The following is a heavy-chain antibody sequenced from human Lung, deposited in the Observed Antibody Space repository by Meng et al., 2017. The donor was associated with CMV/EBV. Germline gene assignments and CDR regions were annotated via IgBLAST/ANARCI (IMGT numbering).Heavy chain of an antibody. Sequence: SCAASGFTFSSYWMHWVRQAPGKGLEWVSRIDSDGSSTTYAESVKGRFTISRDNAKNTLFLQMTSLRAEDTAVYYCTRDDDYYDATLHWGQGSLVTVSS. V-gene: IGHV3-74*01. CDR3: TRDDDYYDATLH. D-gene: IGHD3-16*01. J-gene: IGHJ4*02. CDR2: IDSDGSST. CDR1: GFTFSSYW.